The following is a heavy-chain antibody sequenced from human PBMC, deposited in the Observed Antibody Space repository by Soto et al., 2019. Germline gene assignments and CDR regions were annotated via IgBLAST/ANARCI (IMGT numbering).Heavy chain of an antibody. D-gene: IGHD3-9*01. J-gene: IGHJ4*02. CDR2: IIPILGIA. CDR1: GGTVSSYT. Sequence: GASVKVSCKASGGTVSSYTISWVRQAPGQGLEWMGRIIPILGIANYAQKFQGRVTITADKSTSTAYMELSSLRSEDTAVYYCAREPVSYDILTGYYLFDYWGQGTLVTVS. V-gene: IGHV1-69*04. CDR3: AREPVSYDILTGYYLFDY.